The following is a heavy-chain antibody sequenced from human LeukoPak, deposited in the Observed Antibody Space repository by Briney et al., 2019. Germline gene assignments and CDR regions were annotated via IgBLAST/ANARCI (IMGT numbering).Heavy chain of an antibody. Sequence: KPSETLSLTCTVSGYSISSGYYWGWIRQPPGKGLEWIGSIYHSGSIYYNPSLKSRVTISVDTSKNQFSLKLSSVTAADTAVYYCAREVGATVSSSWFDPWGQGTLVTVSS. CDR1: GYSISSGYY. CDR3: AREVGATVSSSWFDP. CDR2: IYHSGSI. J-gene: IGHJ5*02. D-gene: IGHD1-26*01. V-gene: IGHV4-38-2*02.